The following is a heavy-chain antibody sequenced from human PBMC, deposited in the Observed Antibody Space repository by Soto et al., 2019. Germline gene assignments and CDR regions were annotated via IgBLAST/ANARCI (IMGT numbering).Heavy chain of an antibody. CDR3: ARTSWFDP. CDR1: GYTFTGYY. Sequence: PSVKVSCQASGYTFTGYYMHWVRQAPGQGLEWMGWINPNSGGTNYAQKFQGRVTMTRDTSINTAYMELSNLRSDDTAVYYCARTSWFDPWGQGTLVTVSS. V-gene: IGHV1-2*02. J-gene: IGHJ5*02. CDR2: INPNSGGT.